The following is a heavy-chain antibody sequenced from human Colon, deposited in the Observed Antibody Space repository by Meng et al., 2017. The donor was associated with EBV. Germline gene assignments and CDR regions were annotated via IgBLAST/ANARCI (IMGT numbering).Heavy chain of an antibody. V-gene: IGHV4-4*02. CDR3: ASSDYYGSGSYYP. J-gene: IGHJ5*02. CDR2: IFHSGST. CDR1: GGSISSNNW. Sequence: ESGPGPWKPSGTLSPTCAVSGGSISSNNWWSWVRQPPGKGLEWIGEIFHSGSTKHNPSLKSRVTMSMDKSKNQFSLRLSSVTAADTAVYYCASSDYYGSGSYYPWGQGTLVTVSS. D-gene: IGHD3-10*01.